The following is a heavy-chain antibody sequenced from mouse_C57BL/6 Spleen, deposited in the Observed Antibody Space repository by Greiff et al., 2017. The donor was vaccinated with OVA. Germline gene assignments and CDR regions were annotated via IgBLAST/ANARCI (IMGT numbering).Heavy chain of an antibody. D-gene: IGHD1-1*01. CDR2: INPSTGGT. J-gene: IGHJ2*01. CDR3: ARYYYGSSYSGFDY. CDR1: GYSFTGYY. V-gene: IGHV1-42*01. Sequence: VQLKQSGPELVKPGASVKISCKASGYSFTGYYMNWVKQSPEQSLEWIGEINPSTGGTTYNQKFKAKATLTVDKSSSTAYMQLKSLTSEDSAVYYCARYYYGSSYSGFDYWGQGTTLTVSA.